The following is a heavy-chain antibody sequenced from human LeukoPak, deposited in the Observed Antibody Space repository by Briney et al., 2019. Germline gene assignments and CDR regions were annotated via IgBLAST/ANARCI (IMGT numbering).Heavy chain of an antibody. J-gene: IGHJ6*02. CDR3: AKEKKYSSSWSYYYYGMDV. V-gene: IGHV3-23*01. CDR1: GFTFSSYA. D-gene: IGHD6-13*01. Sequence: GGSLRLSCAASGFTFSSYAMSWVRQAPGKGLEWVSAISGSGGSTYYADAVKGRFTISRDNSKNTLYLQMNSLRAEDTAVYSCAKEKKYSSSWSYYYYGMDVWGQGTTVTVSS. CDR2: ISGSGGST.